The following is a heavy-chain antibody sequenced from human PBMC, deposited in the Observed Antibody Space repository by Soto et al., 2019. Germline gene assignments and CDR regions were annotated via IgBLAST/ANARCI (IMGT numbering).Heavy chain of an antibody. D-gene: IGHD2-2*03. CDR3: ARVTGYCISTSCSAPGDYYYGMDV. CDR1: GGSISSYY. CDR2: IYYSGST. J-gene: IGHJ6*02. V-gene: IGHV4-59*01. Sequence: KLSETLSLTCTVSGGSISSYYWRWIWQPPGKGLEWIGYIYYSGSTNYNPSLKSRVTISVDTSKNQFSLKLSSVTAADTAVYYCARVTGYCISTSCSAPGDYYYGMDVWGQGTTVTVS.